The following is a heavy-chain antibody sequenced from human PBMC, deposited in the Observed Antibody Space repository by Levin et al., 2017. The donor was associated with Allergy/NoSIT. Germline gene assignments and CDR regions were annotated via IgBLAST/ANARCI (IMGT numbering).Heavy chain of an antibody. CDR3: ARVYGSGSYYNYFDY. CDR1: GFTFSDYY. D-gene: IGHD3-10*01. J-gene: IGHJ4*02. V-gene: IGHV3-11*05. Sequence: TPGGSLRLSCAASGFTFSDYYMSWIRQAPGKGLEWVSYISSGSGYTNYADSVKGRFTISRDNAKNSLYLHMNSLRAEDTAVYYCARVYGSGSYYNYFDYWGQGTLVTVSS. CDR2: ISSGSGYT.